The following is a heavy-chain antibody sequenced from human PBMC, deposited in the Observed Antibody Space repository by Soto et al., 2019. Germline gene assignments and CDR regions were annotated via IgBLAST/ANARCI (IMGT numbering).Heavy chain of an antibody. CDR1: GGSISSYY. CDR3: ARLASGWYFPYYYYGMDV. CDR2: IYYSGST. Sequence: PSETLSLTCTVSGGSISSYYWSWIRQPPGKGLEWIGYIYYSGSTNYNPSLKSRVTISVDTSENQFSLKLSSVTAADTAVYYCARLASGWYFPYYYYGMDVWGQGTTVTVSS. D-gene: IGHD6-19*01. V-gene: IGHV4-59*08. J-gene: IGHJ6*02.